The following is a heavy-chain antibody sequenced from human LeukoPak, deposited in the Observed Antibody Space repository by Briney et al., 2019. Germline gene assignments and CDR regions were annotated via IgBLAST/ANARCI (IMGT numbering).Heavy chain of an antibody. CDR3: ARIGPSGGIAVASRVDI. V-gene: IGHV4-59*08. Sequence: SETLSLTCTVSGCSISTYYWSWIRQSPGKGLEWIGYISYSGSTNYSPSLKSRVTISVDTSKSQFSLNLSSVTAADTAVYYCARIGPSGGIAVASRVDIWGQGTMVTVSS. J-gene: IGHJ3*02. CDR1: GCSISTYY. CDR2: ISYSGST. D-gene: IGHD6-19*01.